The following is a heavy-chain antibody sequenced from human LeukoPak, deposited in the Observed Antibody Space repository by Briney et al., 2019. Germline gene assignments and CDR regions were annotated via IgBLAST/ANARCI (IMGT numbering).Heavy chain of an antibody. CDR2: ISWNSGSI. V-gene: IGHV3-9*01. CDR3: ARDGAAAPWFDP. Sequence: PGGSLRLSRAASGFTFDDYAMHWVRQAPGKGLEWVSGISWNSGSIGYADSVKGRFTISRDNAKNSLYLQMNSLRAEDTAVYYCARDGAAAPWFDPWGQGTLVTVSS. D-gene: IGHD6-13*01. J-gene: IGHJ5*02. CDR1: GFTFDDYA.